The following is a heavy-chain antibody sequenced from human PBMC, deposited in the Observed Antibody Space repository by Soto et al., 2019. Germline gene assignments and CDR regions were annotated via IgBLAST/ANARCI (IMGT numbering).Heavy chain of an antibody. V-gene: IGHV3-23*01. CDR3: AKDTQRGYSYGYFDY. Sequence: QLGGSLRLSCAASGFTFSSYAMSWVRQAPGKGLEWVSAISGSGGSTYYADSVKGRFTISRDNSKNTLYLQMNSLRAEDTAVYYCAKDTQRGYSYGYFDYWGQGTLVTVSS. J-gene: IGHJ4*02. D-gene: IGHD5-18*01. CDR2: ISGSGGST. CDR1: GFTFSSYA.